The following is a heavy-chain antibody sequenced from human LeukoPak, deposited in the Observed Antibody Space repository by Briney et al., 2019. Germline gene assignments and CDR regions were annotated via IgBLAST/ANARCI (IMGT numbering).Heavy chain of an antibody. J-gene: IGHJ4*02. CDR2: ISYDGSNK. CDR3: ARSPMPTVYYIDY. CDR1: GFNFGSFW. V-gene: IGHV3-30-3*01. D-gene: IGHD4-11*01. Sequence: GGSLRLSCAASGFNFGSFWMTWVRQAPGKGLEWVAVISYDGSNKYYADSVKGRFTISRDNSKDTLYLQMNSLRGEETALYYCARSPMPTVYYIDYWGQGTLVTVSS.